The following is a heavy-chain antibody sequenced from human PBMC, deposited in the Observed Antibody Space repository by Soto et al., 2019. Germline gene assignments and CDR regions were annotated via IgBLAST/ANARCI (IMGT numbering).Heavy chain of an antibody. J-gene: IGHJ4*02. D-gene: IGHD1-26*01. CDR3: AKDRYSGTYPTDFDY. CDR1: GFTFSSYG. V-gene: IGHV3-30*18. Sequence: LRLSCAGSGFTFSSYGIHWVRQAPGKGLEWVALISYDGGNEKYTESVKDRFTISRDDSHNVAYLQMSSLRTEDTAMYYCAKDRYSGTYPTDFDYWGQGSLATVSS. CDR2: ISYDGGNE.